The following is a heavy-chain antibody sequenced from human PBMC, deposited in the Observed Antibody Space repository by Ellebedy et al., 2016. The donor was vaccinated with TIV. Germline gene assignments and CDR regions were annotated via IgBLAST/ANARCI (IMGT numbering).Heavy chain of an antibody. CDR1: GYTFTGYY. Sequence: ASVKVSCKASGYTFTGYYMHWVRQAPGQGLEWMGWINPNSGGTNYAQKFQGWVTMTRDTSISTAYMELSRLRSDDTAVYYCARDPGGSSSSGPLDYWGQGTLVTVSS. D-gene: IGHD6-6*01. CDR3: ARDPGGSSSSGPLDY. V-gene: IGHV1-2*04. J-gene: IGHJ4*02. CDR2: INPNSGGT.